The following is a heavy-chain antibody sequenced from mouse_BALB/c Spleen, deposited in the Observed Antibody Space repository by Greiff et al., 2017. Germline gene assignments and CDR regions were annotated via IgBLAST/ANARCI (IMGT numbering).Heavy chain of an antibody. J-gene: IGHJ3*01. Sequence: EVHLVESGGGLVQPGGSLKLSCAASGFTFSSYGMSWVRQTPDKRLELVATINSNGGSTYYQDSVKGRFTISRDNAKNTLYLQMSSLKSEDTAMYYCARGGGTYDGYYGFAYWGQGTLVTVSA. V-gene: IGHV5-6-3*01. CDR2: INSNGGST. D-gene: IGHD2-3*01. CDR3: ARGGGTYDGYYGFAY. CDR1: GFTFSSYG.